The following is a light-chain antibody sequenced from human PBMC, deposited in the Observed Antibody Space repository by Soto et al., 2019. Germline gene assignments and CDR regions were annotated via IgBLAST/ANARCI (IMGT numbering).Light chain of an antibody. CDR2: AAS. CDR3: QQYGSSLTWT. Sequence: VLTQSPGTVSLSPGERVTLSCRASQSVISNYLAWYQQRPGQAPRLLIYAASSRATGIPDRFSGSGSGTDFTLSISGLEPEDFAVYYCQQYGSSLTWTFGQGAKVEMK. V-gene: IGKV3-20*01. J-gene: IGKJ1*01. CDR1: QSVISNY.